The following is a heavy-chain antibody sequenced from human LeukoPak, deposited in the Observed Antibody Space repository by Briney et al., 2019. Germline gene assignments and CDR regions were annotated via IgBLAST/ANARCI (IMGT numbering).Heavy chain of an antibody. J-gene: IGHJ5*02. D-gene: IGHD4/OR15-4a*01. CDR2: IYYSGST. Sequence: SETLSLTCTVSGGSISSYYWSWIRQPPGKGLEWIGYIYYSGSTNYNPSLKSRVTISVDTSKNQFSLKLSSVTAADTAVYYCARAYDSGDFDPWGQGTLVTVSS. CDR3: ARAYDSGDFDP. CDR1: GGSISSYY. V-gene: IGHV4-59*01.